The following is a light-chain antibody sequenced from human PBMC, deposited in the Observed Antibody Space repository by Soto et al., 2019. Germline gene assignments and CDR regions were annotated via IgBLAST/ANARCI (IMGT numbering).Light chain of an antibody. Sequence: EMVMTQSPATLSVSPGERATLSCRASQSVSSNLAWYQQKPGQAPRLLIYGASTRATGIPARFSGSGSGIEFTLTISSLQSEDFAVYYCQQYNNWWTFGQGTKVDIK. CDR3: QQYNNWWT. J-gene: IGKJ1*01. CDR2: GAS. V-gene: IGKV3-15*01. CDR1: QSVSSN.